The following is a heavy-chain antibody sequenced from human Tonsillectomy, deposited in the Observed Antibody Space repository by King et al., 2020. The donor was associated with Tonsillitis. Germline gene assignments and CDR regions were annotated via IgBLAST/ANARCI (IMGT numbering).Heavy chain of an antibody. J-gene: IGHJ5*01. CDR3: AKDQEPRPNFYDS. D-gene: IGHD1-1*01. V-gene: IGHV3-23*01. Sequence: YPDSVKGRFTISRDNSKNTLYLQMNSLRGEDTAIYYCAKDQEPRPNFYDSWG.